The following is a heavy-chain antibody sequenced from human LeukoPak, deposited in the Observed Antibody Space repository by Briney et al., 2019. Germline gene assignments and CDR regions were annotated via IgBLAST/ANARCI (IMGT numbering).Heavy chain of an antibody. CDR3: AKEKRDDSSSCFDY. Sequence: GGSLRLSCAASGFTFSSYSMNWVRQAPGKGLEWVSSISSSSSYIYYADSVKGRFTISRDNSKNTLYLQMNSLRAEDTAVYYCAKEKRDDSSSCFDYWGQGTLVTVSS. J-gene: IGHJ4*02. D-gene: IGHD6-13*01. CDR1: GFTFSSYS. CDR2: ISSSSSYI. V-gene: IGHV3-21*04.